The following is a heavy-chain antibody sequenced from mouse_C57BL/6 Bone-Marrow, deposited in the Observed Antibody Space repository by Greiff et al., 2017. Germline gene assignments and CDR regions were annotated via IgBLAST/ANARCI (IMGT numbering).Heavy chain of an antibody. CDR2: IYPGSGNT. J-gene: IGHJ3*01. D-gene: IGHD1-1*01. CDR3: ARSGYYGSSYVLAWFAY. V-gene: IGHV1-76*01. Sequence: VKVVESGAELVRPGASVKLSCKASGYTFTDYYINWVKQRPGQGLEWIARIYPGSGNTYYNEKFKGKATLTAEKSSSTAYMQLSSLTSEDSAVYFCARSGYYGSSYVLAWFAYWGQGTLVTVSA. CDR1: GYTFTDYY.